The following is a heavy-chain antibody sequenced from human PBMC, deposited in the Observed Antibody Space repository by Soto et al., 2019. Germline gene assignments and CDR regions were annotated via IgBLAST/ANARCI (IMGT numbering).Heavy chain of an antibody. CDR3: ARGAILEWLSPNPYFDH. J-gene: IGHJ4*02. V-gene: IGHV4-31*03. CDR1: GGSISSGGYY. CDR2: IYYSGST. D-gene: IGHD3-3*02. Sequence: SETLSLTCTVSGGSISSGGYYWSWIRQHPGKGLEWIGYIYYSGSTYYNPSLKSRVTISVDTSKNQFSLKLSSVTAADTAVYYCARGAILEWLSPNPYFDHWGQGTLVTVSS.